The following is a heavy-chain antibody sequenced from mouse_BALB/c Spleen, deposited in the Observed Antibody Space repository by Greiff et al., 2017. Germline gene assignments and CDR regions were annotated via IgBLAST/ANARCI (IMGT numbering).Heavy chain of an antibody. Sequence: EVQLQESGPSLVKPSQTLSLTCSVTGDSITSGYWNWIRKFPGNKLEYMGYISYSGSTYYNPSLKSRISITRDTSKNQYYLQLNSVTTEDTATYYCARMDYGNYGFAYWGQGTLVTVSA. V-gene: IGHV3-8*02. CDR2: ISYSGST. J-gene: IGHJ3*01. CDR3: ARMDYGNYGFAY. CDR1: GDSITSGY. D-gene: IGHD2-1*01.